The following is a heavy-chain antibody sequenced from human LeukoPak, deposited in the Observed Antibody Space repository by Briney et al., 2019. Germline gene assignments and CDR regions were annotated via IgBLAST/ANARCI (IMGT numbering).Heavy chain of an antibody. CDR1: GFNFRSYE. CDR3: AREIVSAEAGNFDY. V-gene: IGHV3-48*03. D-gene: IGHD6-19*01. J-gene: IGHJ4*02. Sequence: GRSLRLSCAASGFNFRSYEMNWVRQAPGKGLEWVSYISNTDETRTYADSVKGRFTISRDNAKNSLHLEMNSLRAEDTAVYYCAREIVSAEAGNFDYWGQGTLVTVSS. CDR2: ISNTDETR.